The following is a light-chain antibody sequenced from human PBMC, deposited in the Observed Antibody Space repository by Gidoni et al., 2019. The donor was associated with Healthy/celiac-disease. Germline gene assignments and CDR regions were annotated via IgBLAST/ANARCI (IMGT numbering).Light chain of an antibody. CDR2: GAS. J-gene: IGKJ2*01. CDR3: QQYGSSPMYT. CDR1: QSVSSSY. Sequence: IVLTQSPRTLSLSPGERATFSCRASQSVSSSYLAWYQQKPGQAPRLLIYGASSRATGIPDRFSGSGSGTDFTLTISRLEPEDFAVYYCQQYGSSPMYTFGQGTKLEIK. V-gene: IGKV3-20*01.